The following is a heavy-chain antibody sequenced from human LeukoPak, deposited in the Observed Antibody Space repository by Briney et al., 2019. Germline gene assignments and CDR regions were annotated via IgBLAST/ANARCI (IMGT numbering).Heavy chain of an antibody. D-gene: IGHD2-15*01. CDR3: ARDGGDCSGGSCYSYFDY. CDR1: GGSISSYY. V-gene: IGHV4-59*01. Sequence: SETLSLTCTVSGGSISSYYWSWIRRPPGKGLEWIGYIYYSGSTNYNPSLKSRVTISVDTSKNQFSLKLSSVTAADTAVYYCARDGGDCSGGSCYSYFDYWGQGTLVTVSS. J-gene: IGHJ4*02. CDR2: IYYSGST.